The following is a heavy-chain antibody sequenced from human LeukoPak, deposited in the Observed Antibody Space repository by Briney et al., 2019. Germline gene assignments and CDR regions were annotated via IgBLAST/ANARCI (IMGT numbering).Heavy chain of an antibody. Sequence: SETLSLTRAVSGYSISSGYYWGWVRQPPGKGLEWIGSIYHSGNTYYNPSFKSRVTISVDTSKNQFSLKLSSVTAADTAVYYCARQVSWSTSGGNWFDPWGQGTLVTVSS. CDR2: IYHSGNT. CDR3: ARQVSWSTSGGNWFDP. V-gene: IGHV4-38-2*01. CDR1: GYSISSGYY. D-gene: IGHD3-3*01. J-gene: IGHJ5*02.